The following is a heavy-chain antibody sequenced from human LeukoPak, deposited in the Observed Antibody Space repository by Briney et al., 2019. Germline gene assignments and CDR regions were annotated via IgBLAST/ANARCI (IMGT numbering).Heavy chain of an antibody. Sequence: KPSETLSLTCTVSGGSISSYYWSWIRQPAGKGLEWIGRIYTSGSTNYNPSLKSRVTMSVDTSKNQFSLKLSSVTAADTAVYYCARGPRQWLVLDYYYMDVWGKGTTVTVSS. D-gene: IGHD6-19*01. CDR2: IYTSGST. CDR3: ARGPRQWLVLDYYYMDV. CDR1: GGSISSYY. V-gene: IGHV4-4*07. J-gene: IGHJ6*03.